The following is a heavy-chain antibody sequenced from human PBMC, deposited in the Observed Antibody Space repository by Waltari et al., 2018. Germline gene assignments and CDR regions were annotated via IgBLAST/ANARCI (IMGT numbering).Heavy chain of an antibody. V-gene: IGHV2-5*02. Sequence: QITLKESGPTLVKPTQTLTLTCTFSGFSFTSTGVAVSWIRQHPTKALEWLALIHWDDAKWYSPSLKNRLTVTKDTSRNQVVLTLTNMDPADTATYYCAGGWFYFDYWGQGALVTVSS. D-gene: IGHD6-19*01. CDR3: AGGWFYFDY. CDR1: GFSFTSTGVA. J-gene: IGHJ4*02. CDR2: IHWDDAK.